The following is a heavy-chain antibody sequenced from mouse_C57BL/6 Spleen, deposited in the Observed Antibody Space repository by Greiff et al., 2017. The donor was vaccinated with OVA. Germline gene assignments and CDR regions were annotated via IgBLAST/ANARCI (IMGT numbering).Heavy chain of an antibody. D-gene: IGHD3-2*02. Sequence: QVQLQQSGAELVMPGASVKLSCKASGYTFTSYWMHWVKQRPGQGLEWIGEIDPSDSYTNYNQKFKGKSTLTVDKSSSTAYMQRSSLTSEDSAVYYCARHQTAQASFAYWGQGTLVTVSA. CDR3: ARHQTAQASFAY. J-gene: IGHJ3*01. V-gene: IGHV1-69*01. CDR1: GYTFTSYW. CDR2: IDPSDSYT.